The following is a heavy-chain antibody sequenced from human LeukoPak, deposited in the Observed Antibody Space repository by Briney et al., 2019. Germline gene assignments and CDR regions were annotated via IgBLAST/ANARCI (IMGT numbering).Heavy chain of an antibody. J-gene: IGHJ4*02. CDR3: AKRGGSGSYSGYFDY. V-gene: IGHV3-23*01. D-gene: IGHD1-26*01. CDR2: ISNSGGTT. CDR1: GFTFSNYA. Sequence: GGSLRLSCAASGFTFSNYAMNWVRQAPGKGLEWVSAISNSGGTTYYADSVKGQFTISRDNSKNTLYLQMNSLRAEDTAVYYCAKRGGSGSYSGYFDYWGQGTLVTVSS.